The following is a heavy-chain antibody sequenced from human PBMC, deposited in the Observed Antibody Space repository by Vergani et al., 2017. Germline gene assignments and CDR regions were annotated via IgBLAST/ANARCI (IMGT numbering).Heavy chain of an antibody. Sequence: QVQLVESGGGLVKPGGSLRLSCAASGFIFSDNYMSWIRQAPGKGLEWVSYISSSSSYIYYADSVKGRFTISRDNAKNSLYLQMNSLRAEDTAVYYCARDYIVVVPAATYYYMDVWGKGTTVTVSS. CDR2: ISSSSSYI. V-gene: IGHV3-11*06. D-gene: IGHD2-2*01. J-gene: IGHJ6*03. CDR1: GFIFSDNY. CDR3: ARDYIVVVPAATYYYMDV.